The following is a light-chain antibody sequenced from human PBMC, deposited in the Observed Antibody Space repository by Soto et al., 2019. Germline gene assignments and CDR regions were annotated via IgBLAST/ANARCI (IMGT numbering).Light chain of an antibody. CDR1: QSVSSN. CDR3: QQYNNWPQGT. J-gene: IGKJ1*01. CDR2: GAS. V-gene: IGKV3-15*01. Sequence: EIVMTQSPATLSVSPGGRAILSCRHSQSVSSNLAWYQQKPGQAPRLLIYGASTRATGIPARFSGSGSGTEFTLTISSLQSEDFAVYYCQQYNNWPQGTFGQGTKVEIK.